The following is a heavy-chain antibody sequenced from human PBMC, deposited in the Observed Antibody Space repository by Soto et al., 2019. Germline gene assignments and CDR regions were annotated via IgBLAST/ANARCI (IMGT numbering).Heavy chain of an antibody. CDR2: IWYDGSNK. J-gene: IGHJ6*02. CDR1: GFTFSSYG. V-gene: IGHV3-33*01. Sequence: PGGSLRLSCAASGFTFSSYGMHWVRQAPGKGLEWVAVIWYDGSNKYCADSVKGRFTISRDNSKNTLYLQMNSLRAEDTAVYYCARDKLGCSGGSCYSPGYYYYGMDVWGQGTTVTVSS. D-gene: IGHD2-15*01. CDR3: ARDKLGCSGGSCYSPGYYYYGMDV.